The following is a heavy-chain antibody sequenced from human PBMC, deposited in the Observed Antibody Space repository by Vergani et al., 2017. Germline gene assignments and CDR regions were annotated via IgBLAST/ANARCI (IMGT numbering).Heavy chain of an antibody. CDR2: INPNSGGT. J-gene: IGHJ5*02. D-gene: IGHD1-7*01. CDR3: ARDGLPWNSGRSWFDP. Sequence: QVQLVQSGAEVKKPGASVKVSCKASGYTFTSYDINWVRQATGQGLEWMGWINPNSGGTHYAQRFQGRVTMTRDTSINTASMELSGLRSDDTAVYYCARDGLPWNSGRSWFDPWGQGTLVTVSS. V-gene: IGHV1-2*02. CDR1: GYTFTSYD.